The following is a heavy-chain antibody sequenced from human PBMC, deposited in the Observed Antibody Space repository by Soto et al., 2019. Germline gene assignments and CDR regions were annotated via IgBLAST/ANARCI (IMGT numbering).Heavy chain of an antibody. Sequence: ASVKVSCKASGYTFTGYYMHWVRQAPGQGLEWMGWINPNSGGTNYAQKFQGWVTMTRDTSISTAYMELSRLRSDDTAVYYCARGDRITRLPAGGTRYMDVWGKGTTVTVSS. J-gene: IGHJ6*03. CDR3: ARGDRITRLPAGGTRYMDV. D-gene: IGHD2-2*01. V-gene: IGHV1-2*04. CDR2: INPNSGGT. CDR1: GYTFTGYY.